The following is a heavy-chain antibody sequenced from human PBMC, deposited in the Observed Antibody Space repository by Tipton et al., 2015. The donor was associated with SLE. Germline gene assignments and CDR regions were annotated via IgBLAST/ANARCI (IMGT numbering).Heavy chain of an antibody. CDR2: ISYSGST. CDR1: GGSISSHY. CDR3: ARGGGFDAFDI. Sequence: PGLVKPSETLSLTCTVSGGSISSHYWSWIRQPPGTGLECIGYISYSGSTNYNPSLKSRVTISVDTSKNQFSLKLSSVTAADTAVYYCARGGGFDAFDIWGQGTMVTVSS. J-gene: IGHJ3*02. V-gene: IGHV4-59*11.